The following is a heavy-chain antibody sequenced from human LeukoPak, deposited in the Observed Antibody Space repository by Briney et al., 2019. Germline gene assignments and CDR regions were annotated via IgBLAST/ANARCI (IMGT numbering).Heavy chain of an antibody. D-gene: IGHD6-13*01. CDR3: ARLRQQSGFGSLYYFDY. CDR2: IWHTGST. V-gene: IGHV4-38-2*02. CDR1: GYSINSGYY. Sequence: SETLSLTCTVSGYSINSGYYWGWIRQPPGKGLEWIGSIWHTGSTYYNPSLKSRVTISVDTSKNQFSLRLSSVTAADTAVFYCARLRQQSGFGSLYYFDYWGQGTLVTVSS. J-gene: IGHJ4*02.